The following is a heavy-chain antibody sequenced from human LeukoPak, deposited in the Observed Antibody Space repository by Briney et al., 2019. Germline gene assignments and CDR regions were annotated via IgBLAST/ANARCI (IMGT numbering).Heavy chain of an antibody. CDR2: INHRGST. CDR1: GGSFSSDY. CDR3: ARERGSSNRKQRGQERDLRY. V-gene: IGHV4-34*01. Sequence: SETLSLTCAVYGGSFSSDYWNWIRQPPGKGREWIGEINHRGSTNYNPSLKSRVTISVDTSKNQFSLKLSSVTAADTAVYYCARERGSSNRKQRGQERDLRYWGQGTLVTVSS. J-gene: IGHJ4*02. D-gene: IGHD6-25*01.